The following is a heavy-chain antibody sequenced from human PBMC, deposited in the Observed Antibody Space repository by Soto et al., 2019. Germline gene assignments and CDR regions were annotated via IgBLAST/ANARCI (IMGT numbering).Heavy chain of an antibody. D-gene: IGHD3-16*01. V-gene: IGHV1-18*01. CDR1: AYTFTSCG. Sequence: QVQLVQSGAAVKKPGASVKVSCKASAYTFTSCGIGSVRLATGQGLERMGWISAYNGNTNYAQKLQGRVTMTTDTSTSTAYMELWRVRSDDTAVYYWARVGGGDALDFWGQGSLVTVSS. CDR2: ISAYNGNT. J-gene: IGHJ4*02. CDR3: ARVGGGDALDF.